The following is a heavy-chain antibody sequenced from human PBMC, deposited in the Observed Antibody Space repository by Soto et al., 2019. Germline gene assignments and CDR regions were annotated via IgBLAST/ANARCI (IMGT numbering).Heavy chain of an antibody. D-gene: IGHD5-12*01. CDR3: TRCNGYANL. V-gene: IGHV3-23*01. CDR2: VCGGSGAT. CDR1: GFSYSTVG. J-gene: IGHJ4*02. Sequence: EVQLLESGGGVVQPGWSLRLSCAVSGFSYSTVGVTCVRQAPGNGLEWICGVCGGSGATHYRDSVRRQFTITGDVSKNKVYLQMHSRRVEDTAVYYCTRCNGYANLWGQGSLVTVS.